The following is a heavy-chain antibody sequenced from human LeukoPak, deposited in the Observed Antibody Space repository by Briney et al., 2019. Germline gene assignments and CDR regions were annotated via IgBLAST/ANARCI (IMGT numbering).Heavy chain of an antibody. J-gene: IGHJ4*02. D-gene: IGHD6-13*01. Sequence: SETLSLTCTVSGGSISSSSYYWGWIRQPPGKGLEWIGSIYYSGSTYYNPSLKSRVTISVDTSKNQFSLKLSSVTAADTAVYYCARLYRYSSSIDYWAREPWSPSPQ. CDR2: IYYSGST. CDR1: GGSISSSSYY. V-gene: IGHV4-39*01. CDR3: ARLYRYSSSIDY.